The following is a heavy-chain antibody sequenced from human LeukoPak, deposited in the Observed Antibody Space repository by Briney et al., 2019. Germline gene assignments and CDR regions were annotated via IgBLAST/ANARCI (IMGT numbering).Heavy chain of an antibody. D-gene: IGHD1-26*01. CDR2: INPNSGGT. V-gene: IGHV1-2*02. Sequence: ASVKVSCKASGYTFTGYYMHWVRQAPGQGLEWMGWINPNSGGTNYAQKFQGRVTMTRDTSISTAYMELSRLRSDDTAVYYCAADVVGSGSAEYFQHWGQGTLVTVSS. J-gene: IGHJ1*01. CDR1: GYTFTGYY. CDR3: AADVVGSGSAEYFQH.